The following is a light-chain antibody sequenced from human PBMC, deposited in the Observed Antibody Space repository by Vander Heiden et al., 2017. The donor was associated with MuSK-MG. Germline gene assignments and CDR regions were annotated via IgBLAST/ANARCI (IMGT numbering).Light chain of an antibody. CDR3: NSYTSSSTLV. V-gene: IGLV2-14*01. CDR2: EVR. CDR1: SSEVGGDNY. Sequence: QSALAPPASVSGSPGPSTTISCTGTSSEVGGDNYVSWYQQHPGNSLKLMIYEVRKRPSGDSNRFSGSKSGNTAALTISVLQAEDEADYYGNSYTSSSTLVVGTGTKGTVL. J-gene: IGLJ1*01.